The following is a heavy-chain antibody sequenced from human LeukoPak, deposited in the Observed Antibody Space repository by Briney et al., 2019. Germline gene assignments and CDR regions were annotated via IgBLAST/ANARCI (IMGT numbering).Heavy chain of an antibody. J-gene: IGHJ4*02. CDR2: ISVDGGNS. D-gene: IGHD3/OR15-3a*01. CDR3: ARLDERSGLLDY. CDR1: GYTFTSYG. Sequence: ASAKVSCKASGYTFTSYGISWVRQAPGQGLEWMGWISVDGGNSNYPQKLQGRVTMTTDTSTSTAYMDLRSLRSDDTAVYYCARLDERSGLLDYWGQGTLVTVSS. V-gene: IGHV1-18*01.